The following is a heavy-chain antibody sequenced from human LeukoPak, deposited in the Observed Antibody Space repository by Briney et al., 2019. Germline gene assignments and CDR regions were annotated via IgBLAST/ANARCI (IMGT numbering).Heavy chain of an antibody. Sequence: PGGSLRLSCAASGFTFSSYGMHWVRQAPGKGLEWVAVISYDGSNKYYADSVKGRFTISGDNSKNTLYLQMNSLRAEDTAVYYCAKDQVMITFGEVIVDYWGQGTLVTVSS. V-gene: IGHV3-30*18. CDR3: AKDQVMITFGEVIVDY. J-gene: IGHJ4*02. D-gene: IGHD3-16*02. CDR2: ISYDGSNK. CDR1: GFTFSSYG.